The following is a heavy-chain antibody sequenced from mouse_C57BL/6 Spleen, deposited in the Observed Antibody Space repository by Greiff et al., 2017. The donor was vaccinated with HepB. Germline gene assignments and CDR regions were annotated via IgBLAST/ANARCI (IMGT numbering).Heavy chain of an antibody. CDR1: GFTFTDYY. J-gene: IGHJ3*01. CDR2: IRNKANGYTT. CDR3: ARYEYYGSSSFAY. V-gene: IGHV7-3*01. D-gene: IGHD1-1*01. Sequence: EVKLMESGGGLVQPGGSLSLSCAASGFTFTDYYMSWVRQPPGKALEWLGFIRNKANGYTTEYSASVKGRFTISRDNSQSILYLQMNALRAEDSATYYCARYEYYGSSSFAYWGQGTLVTVSA.